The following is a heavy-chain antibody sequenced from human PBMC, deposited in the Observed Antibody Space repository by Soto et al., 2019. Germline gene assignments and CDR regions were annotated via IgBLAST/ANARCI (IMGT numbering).Heavy chain of an antibody. CDR2: ISYDGSNK. J-gene: IGHJ4*02. CDR3: ARDCQVAAAGNYFDY. Sequence: GGSLRLSCAASGFTFSSYAMHWVRQAPGKGLEWVAVISYDGSNKYYADSVKGRFTISRDNSKNTLYLQMNSLRAEDTAVYYCARDCQVAAAGNYFDYWGQGTLVTVSS. V-gene: IGHV3-30-3*01. D-gene: IGHD6-13*01. CDR1: GFTFSSYA.